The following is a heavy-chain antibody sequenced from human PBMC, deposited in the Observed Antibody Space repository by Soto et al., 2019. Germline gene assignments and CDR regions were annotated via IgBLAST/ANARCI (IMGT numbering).Heavy chain of an antibody. V-gene: IGHV1-8*01. CDR2: MNPNSGNT. Sequence: QVQLVQSGAEVKKPGASVKVSCKASGYTFTSYDINWVRQATGQGLEWMGWMNPNSGNTGYAQKCQGSVTMTRTTSLRKAYMELRSMRYEDTAVYYGARVGHWNDYWGQGTLVTVSS. CDR3: ARVGHWNDY. J-gene: IGHJ4*02. D-gene: IGHD1-1*01. CDR1: GYTFTSYD.